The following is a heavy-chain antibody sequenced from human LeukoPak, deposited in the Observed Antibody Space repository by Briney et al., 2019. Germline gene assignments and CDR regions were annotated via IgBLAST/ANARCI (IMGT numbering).Heavy chain of an antibody. CDR1: GGTFSSYT. V-gene: IGHV1-69*04. D-gene: IGHD5-12*01. J-gene: IGHJ3*02. Sequence: ASVKVSCKASGGTFSSYTISWVRQAPGQGLEWMGRTIPILGIANYAQKFQGRVTITADKSTSTAYMELSSLRSEDTAVYYCAREGQMATITGAFDIWGQGTMVTVSS. CDR3: AREGQMATITGAFDI. CDR2: TIPILGIA.